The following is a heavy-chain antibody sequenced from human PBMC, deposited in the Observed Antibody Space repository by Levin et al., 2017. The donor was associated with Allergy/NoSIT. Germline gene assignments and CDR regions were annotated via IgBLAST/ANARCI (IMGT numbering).Heavy chain of an antibody. CDR1: GPSSGFSF. CDR2: FFYSGTT. Sequence: SQTLSLTCTVSGPSSGFSFWGWSRQPPGKGLEWIGSFFYSGTTYYKSSLKGRVTIFGDTSKNQISLNLSSVTAADTAVYYCARHMGFYGAGSLWFDPWGQGTLVTVSS. D-gene: IGHD3-10*01. CDR3: ARHMGFYGAGSLWFDP. V-gene: IGHV4-39*01. J-gene: IGHJ5*02.